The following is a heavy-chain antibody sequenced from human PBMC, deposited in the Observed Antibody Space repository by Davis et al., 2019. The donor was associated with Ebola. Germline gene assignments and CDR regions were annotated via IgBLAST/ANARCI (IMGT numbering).Heavy chain of an antibody. CDR2: IQHSGNT. J-gene: IGHJ4*02. CDR3: ARLRDSSGYSINYFDY. CDR1: NGSISDSY. Sequence: MPSETLSLTCTVSNGSISDSYWSWIRQPPGRGPEWIGYIQHSGNTHYNPPLASRFTISIHTSKNEFSLKLTSVTAADTAVYYCARLRDSSGYSINYFDYWGQGTLVTVSS. D-gene: IGHD3-22*01. V-gene: IGHV4-59*01.